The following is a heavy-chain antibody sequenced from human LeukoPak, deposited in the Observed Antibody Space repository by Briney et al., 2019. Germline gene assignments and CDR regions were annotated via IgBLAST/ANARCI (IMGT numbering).Heavy chain of an antibody. J-gene: IGHJ6*02. CDR1: GFTFSSCA. D-gene: IGHD4-17*01. CDR3: AKSRGQYGDYLFYYYGMDV. CDR2: ISDSGVTT. Sequence: GGSLRLSCAASGFTFSSCAMSWVRQAPGKGLEWVSGISDSGVTTYHADSVKGRFTISRDNSKNTLYLQMNSLRAEDTALYYCAKSRGQYGDYLFYYYGMDVWGQGSTVTVSS. V-gene: IGHV3-23*01.